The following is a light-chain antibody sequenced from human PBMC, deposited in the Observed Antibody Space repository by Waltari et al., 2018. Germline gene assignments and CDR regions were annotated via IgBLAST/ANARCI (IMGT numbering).Light chain of an antibody. CDR3: QQYNSYSIT. V-gene: IGKV1-5*03. Sequence: DIQMTQSPSTLSASVGDRVTITCRASQTLSSWLGWYQQQPGKAPRLLSYRASTLESGVPSRFSGSGSGTEFTLTISSLQPDDFATYYCQQYNSYSITFGQGTRLEIK. CDR1: QTLSSW. CDR2: RAS. J-gene: IGKJ5*01.